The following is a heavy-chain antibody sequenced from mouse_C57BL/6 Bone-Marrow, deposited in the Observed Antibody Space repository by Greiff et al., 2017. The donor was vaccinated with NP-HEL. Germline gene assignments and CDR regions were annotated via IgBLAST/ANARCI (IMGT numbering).Heavy chain of an antibody. CDR3: AKDGRYDWFAY. CDR1: GYTFTSYW. D-gene: IGHD1-1*02. J-gene: IGHJ3*01. CDR2: IHPNSGST. V-gene: IGHV1-64*01. Sequence: QVQLQQPGAELVKPGASVKLSCKASGYTFTSYWMHWVKQRPGQGLEWIGMIHPNSGSTNYNEKFKSKATLTVDKSSSTAYMQLSSLTSEDSAVYYCAKDGRYDWFAYWGQGTLVTVSA.